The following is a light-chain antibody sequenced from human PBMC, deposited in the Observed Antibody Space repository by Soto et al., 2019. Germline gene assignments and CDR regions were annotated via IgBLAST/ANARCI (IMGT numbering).Light chain of an antibody. V-gene: IGLV2-14*01. CDR3: SSYTTSSTRV. J-gene: IGLJ1*01. CDR2: EVT. CDR1: RSDIGIYKY. Sequence: QSVLTQPASVSGSPGQSIAISCTGSRSDIGIYKYVSWYQQHPGKVPKLIIYEVTNRPSGVSNRFSGSKSGNTASLTISGRQAEDEADYYCSSYTTSSTRVFGPGTKVTVL.